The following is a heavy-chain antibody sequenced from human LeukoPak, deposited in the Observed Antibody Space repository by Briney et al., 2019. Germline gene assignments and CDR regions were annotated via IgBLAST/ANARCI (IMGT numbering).Heavy chain of an antibody. CDR3: ARVPDYGDYVAGKFDY. V-gene: IGHV1-18*01. Sequence: ASVKVSCKASGYTFISYGISWVRQAPGQGLEWMGWISAYNGNTNYAQKLQGRVTMTIDTSTSTAYMELRSLRSDDTAVYYCARVPDYGDYVAGKFDYWGQGTLVTVSS. CDR1: GYTFISYG. J-gene: IGHJ4*02. D-gene: IGHD4-17*01. CDR2: ISAYNGNT.